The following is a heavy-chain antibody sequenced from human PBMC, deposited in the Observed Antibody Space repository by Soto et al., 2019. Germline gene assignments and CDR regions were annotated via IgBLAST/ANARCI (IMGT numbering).Heavy chain of an antibody. CDR3: ARGSGGSSYYYYGMAV. CDR1: GGTFSSYA. J-gene: IGHJ6*02. D-gene: IGHD2-15*01. CDR2: IIPIFGTA. V-gene: IGHV1-69*12. Sequence: QVQLVQSGAEVKKPGSSVKVSCKASGGTFSSYAINWVRQAAGQGLEWRGGIIPIFGTADYAQKFQGRVTITADESTSTAYMGLSGLRSDATAVYYCARGSGGSSYYYYGMAVWGQGSTVTVSS.